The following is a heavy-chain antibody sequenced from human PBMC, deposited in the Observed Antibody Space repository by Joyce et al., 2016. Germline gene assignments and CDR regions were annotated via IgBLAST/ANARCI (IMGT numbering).Heavy chain of an antibody. CDR3: AKDMDCCSTSCYFSYYFHGMDV. CDR2: IGWDGASL. J-gene: IGHJ6*02. CDR1: GFSFDDYA. Sequence: EMQLVESGGGLVQSVRSLRLSCGASGFSFDDYAMHWVRHAPGKGLGWVSGIGWDGASLGYADCVKGRVTISRDNGKKSLYLQMNSLRPEDTALYYCAKDMDCCSTSCYFSYYFHGMDVWGQGTTVTVAS. D-gene: IGHD2-2*01. V-gene: IGHV3-9*01.